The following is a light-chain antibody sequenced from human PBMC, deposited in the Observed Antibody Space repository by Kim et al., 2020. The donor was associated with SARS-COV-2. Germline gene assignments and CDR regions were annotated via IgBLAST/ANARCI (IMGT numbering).Light chain of an antibody. CDR2: KVS. CDR1: QSLVYSDGNTY. V-gene: IGKV2-30*01. J-gene: IGKJ5*01. CDR3: MQGIHPIT. Sequence: DVVMTQSPLSLPVTLGQPASISCRSSQSLVYSDGNTYLHWFQQRPGQSPRRLIYKVSNRNSGVPDRFSGGGSGTDFTLKISRVEAEDVGVYYCMQGIHPITFGKGTRLGMK.